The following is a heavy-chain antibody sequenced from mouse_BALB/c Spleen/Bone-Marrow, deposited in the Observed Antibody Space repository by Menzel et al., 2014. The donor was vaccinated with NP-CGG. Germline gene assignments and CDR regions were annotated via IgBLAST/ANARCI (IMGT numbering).Heavy chain of an antibody. D-gene: IGHD2-1*01. CDR3: ARYGNYCYAMDY. CDR1: GFNIKDTY. J-gene: IGHJ4*01. V-gene: IGHV14-3*02. CDR2: IDPANGNT. Sequence: VQLQQSGAELVKPGASVKLSCTASGFNIKDTYMHWVKQRPEQGLEWIGRIDPANGNTKYDPKFQGKATITADTPSNTAYLQLSSLTSEDTAVYYCARYGNYCYAMDYWGQGTSVTVSS.